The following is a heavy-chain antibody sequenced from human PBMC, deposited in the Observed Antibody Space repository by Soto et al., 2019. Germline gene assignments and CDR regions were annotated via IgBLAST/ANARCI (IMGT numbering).Heavy chain of an antibody. V-gene: IGHV3-30-3*01. CDR1: GYTFSTYA. Sequence: QVQLVESGGGVVQPGRALRLSCAASGYTFSTYAMHWVRQAQGEGMEWVAVISYDGSEKYYADSVKGRFTISRDNSKYTLYLQMNSLRAEDTAVYYCARETDGMDVWGQGTTVTVSS. J-gene: IGHJ6*02. CDR3: ARETDGMDV. CDR2: ISYDGSEK.